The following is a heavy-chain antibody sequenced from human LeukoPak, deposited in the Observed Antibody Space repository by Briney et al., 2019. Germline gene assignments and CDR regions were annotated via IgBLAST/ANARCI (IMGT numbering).Heavy chain of an antibody. CDR1: GYTFTGYY. Sequence: GASVKVSCKASGYTFTGYYMHWVRQAPGQGLEWMGWINPSGGSTSYAQKFQSRVTMTRDMSTSTVYMELSSLRSEDTAVYYCARDPPWVQGGAFDIWGQGTMVTVSS. D-gene: IGHD2-15*01. J-gene: IGHJ3*02. CDR2: INPSGGST. CDR3: ARDPPWVQGGAFDI. V-gene: IGHV1-46*01.